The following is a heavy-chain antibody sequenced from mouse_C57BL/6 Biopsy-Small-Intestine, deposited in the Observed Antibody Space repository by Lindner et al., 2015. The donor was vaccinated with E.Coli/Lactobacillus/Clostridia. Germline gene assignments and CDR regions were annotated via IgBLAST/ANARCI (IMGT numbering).Heavy chain of an antibody. CDR1: GYTFTSYV. Sequence: VQLQESGPEVVKPGASVKMSCKASGYTFTSYVIHWVKQKPGQGLEWIGYINPNHDNTKNNEKFEGKATLTSDISSSTAYMELSSLTSEDSAVYYCARGGDGYQAWFVYWGQGDSGSLSLQ. J-gene: IGHJ3*01. D-gene: IGHD2-3*01. CDR3: ARGGDGYQAWFVY. V-gene: IGHV1-14*01. CDR2: INPNHDNT.